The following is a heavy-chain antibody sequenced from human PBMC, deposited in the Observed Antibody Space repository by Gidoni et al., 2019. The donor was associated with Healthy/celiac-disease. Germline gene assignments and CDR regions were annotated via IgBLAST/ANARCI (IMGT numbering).Heavy chain of an antibody. D-gene: IGHD2-15*01. CDR2: IKQDGSEK. J-gene: IGHJ4*02. CDR1: GFTFSSYW. V-gene: IGHV3-7*05. Sequence: EVQLVESGGGLVQPGGSLRRYCAASGFTFSSYWMSWVRQAPGKGLDWVANIKQDGSEKYYVDSVKGRFTISRDNAKNSLYLQMNSLRAEDTAVYYCARTSLVVLSDYWGQGTLVTVSS. CDR3: ARTSLVVLSDY.